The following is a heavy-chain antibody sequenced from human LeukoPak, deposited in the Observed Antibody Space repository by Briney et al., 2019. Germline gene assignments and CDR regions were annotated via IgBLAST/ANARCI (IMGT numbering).Heavy chain of an antibody. Sequence: PGGSLRLSCAASGFTFSSYGMHWVRQAPGKGLEWVAVIWYDGSNKYYADSVKGRFTISRDNSKNTLYLQMNSLRAEDTAVYYCARDLSATLEYYFDYWGQGTLVTVSS. V-gene: IGHV3-33*01. J-gene: IGHJ4*02. CDR1: GFTFSSYG. D-gene: IGHD2-21*01. CDR3: ARDLSATLEYYFDY. CDR2: IWYDGSNK.